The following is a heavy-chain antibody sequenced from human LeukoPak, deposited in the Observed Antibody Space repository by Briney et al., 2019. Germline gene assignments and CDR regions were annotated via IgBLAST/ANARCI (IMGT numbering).Heavy chain of an antibody. J-gene: IGHJ3*02. CDR3: ARVGGNIDAFDI. CDR2: IYYSGRT. CDR1: GGSIGSYY. Sequence: PSETLSLTCAVSGGSIGSYYWSWIRQPPGKGLEWIGDIYYSGRTNYNPSLKSRLTISVDTSKHQFSLKLSSVTAADTAVYYCARVGGNIDAFDIWGQGTVVTVSS. V-gene: IGHV4-59*01. D-gene: IGHD3-16*01.